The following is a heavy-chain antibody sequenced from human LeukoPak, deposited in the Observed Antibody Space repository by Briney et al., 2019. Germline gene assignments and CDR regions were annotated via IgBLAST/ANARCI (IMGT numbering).Heavy chain of an antibody. CDR2: INPNSGGT. CDR1: GYTFTGYY. V-gene: IGHV1-2*02. CDR3: ARDGRIAAAGTFVKY. J-gene: IGHJ4*02. D-gene: IGHD6-13*01. Sequence: GASVKVSCKASGYTFTGYYMHWVRQAPGQGLEWMGWINPNSGGTNYAQKLQGRVTMTTDTSTSTAYMELRSLRSDDTAVYYCARDGRIAAAGTFVKYWGQGTLVTVSS.